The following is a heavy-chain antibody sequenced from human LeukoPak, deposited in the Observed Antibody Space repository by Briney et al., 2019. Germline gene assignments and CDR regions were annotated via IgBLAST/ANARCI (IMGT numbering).Heavy chain of an antibody. CDR3: ARATGSYRGAFDI. CDR1: GGSISSGDYY. J-gene: IGHJ3*02. V-gene: IGHV4-30-4*08. CDR2: IYYSGST. D-gene: IGHD1-26*01. Sequence: PSETLSVTCTVSGGSISSGDYYWSWIRQPPGKGLEWIGYIYYSGSTYYNPSLKSRVTISVDTSKNQFSLKLSSVTAADTAVYYCARATGSYRGAFDIWGQGTMVTVSS.